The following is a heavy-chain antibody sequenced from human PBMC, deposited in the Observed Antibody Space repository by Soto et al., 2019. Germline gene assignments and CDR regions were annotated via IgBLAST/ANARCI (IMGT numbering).Heavy chain of an antibody. CDR3: ARDRVVVVPAAIVRYTYYYYYGMDV. J-gene: IGHJ6*02. V-gene: IGHV1-18*01. Sequence: ASVKVSCKASGYTFTSYGISWVRQAPGQGLEWMGWISAYNGNTNYAQKLQGRVTMTTDTSTSTAYMELRSLRSDDTAVYYCARDRVVVVPAAIVRYTYYYYYGMDVWGQGTTVTSP. CDR1: GYTFTSYG. CDR2: ISAYNGNT. D-gene: IGHD2-2*02.